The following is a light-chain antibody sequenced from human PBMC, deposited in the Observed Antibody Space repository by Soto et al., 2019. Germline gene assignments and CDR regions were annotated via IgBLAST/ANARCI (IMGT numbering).Light chain of an antibody. CDR1: QSVSRTN. CDR2: DAS. CDR3: QQFGSSPLLT. J-gene: IGKJ4*01. V-gene: IGKV3-20*01. Sequence: EIVLTQSPATLSLSPGERATLSCRASQSVSRTNLAWYQQKPGQAPRLLIYDASTRAAGIPDRFVGSGSGTDFTLTINRLESEDFAVYYCQQFGSSPLLTFGGGTKVDIK.